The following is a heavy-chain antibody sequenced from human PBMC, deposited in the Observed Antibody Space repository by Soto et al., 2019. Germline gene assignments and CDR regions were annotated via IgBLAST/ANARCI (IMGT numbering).Heavy chain of an antibody. CDR3: ARDGGAAAGVYYYGMDV. Sequence: ASVKVSCKASGYTFTGYYMHWVRQAPGQGLEWMGWINPNSGGTNYAQKFQGWVTMTRDTSISTAYMELSRLRSDDTAVYYCARDGGAAAGVYYYGMDVWGQGTTVTVSS. D-gene: IGHD6-13*01. CDR2: INPNSGGT. CDR1: GYTFTGYY. J-gene: IGHJ6*02. V-gene: IGHV1-2*04.